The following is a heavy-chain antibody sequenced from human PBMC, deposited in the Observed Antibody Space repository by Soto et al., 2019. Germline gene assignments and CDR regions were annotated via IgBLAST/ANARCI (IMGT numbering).Heavy chain of an antibody. J-gene: IGHJ5*02. V-gene: IGHV3-48*01. D-gene: IGHD2-21*02. CDR1: GFTFSSYS. CDR2: ISGSGSDM. Sequence: GGSLRLSCAASGFTFSSYSMNWVRQAPGKGPEWVSYISGSGSDMFYADSVKGRFTISRDNAKNSLYLQMSGLRAEDTAVYYCALGLETAWFDPWGQGTLVTVSS. CDR3: ALGLETAWFDP.